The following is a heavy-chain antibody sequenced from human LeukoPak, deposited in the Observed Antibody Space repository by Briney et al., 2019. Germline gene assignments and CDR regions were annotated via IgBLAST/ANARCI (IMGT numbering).Heavy chain of an antibody. CDR1: GFTFSSYA. CDR3: AKNWNFGYYYYMDV. J-gene: IGHJ6*03. V-gene: IGHV3-30-3*02. Sequence: GRSLRLSCAASGFTFSSYAMHWVRQAPGKGPEWVAVISYDGSNKYYADSVKGRFTISRDNSKNTLYLQMNSLRVEDTAVYYCAKNWNFGYYYYMDVWGKGTTVTVSS. CDR2: ISYDGSNK. D-gene: IGHD1-7*01.